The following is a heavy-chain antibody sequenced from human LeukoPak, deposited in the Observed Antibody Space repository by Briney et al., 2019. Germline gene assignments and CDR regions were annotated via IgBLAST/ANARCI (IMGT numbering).Heavy chain of an antibody. Sequence: GGSLRLSCEASGFTFSTYAMYWVRQAPGKGLEWVSIIYGGGTTYYADSVKGRFIISRDNSKNTLYLQMNSLRAEDTAVYYCARGPCSETSGYNWNFFTYWGREPRVTVSS. V-gene: IGHV3-66*01. CDR3: ARGPCSETSGYNWNFFTY. J-gene: IGHJ4*02. CDR1: GFTFSTYA. CDR2: IYGGGTT. D-gene: IGHD3-22*01.